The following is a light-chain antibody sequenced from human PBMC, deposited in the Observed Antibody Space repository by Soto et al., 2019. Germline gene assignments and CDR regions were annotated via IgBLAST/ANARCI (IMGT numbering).Light chain of an antibody. J-gene: IGLJ3*02. CDR2: RNN. CDR1: SSNIGSKY. Sequence: QAVVTQPPSASGTPGQRVTISCSGSSSNIGSKYVYWYQQLPGTAPKLLIYRNNERPSGVPDRFSGSKSGTSASLAIGDLRSEDEADYYCASWDASVSGWVFGGGTQLTVL. CDR3: ASWDASVSGWV. V-gene: IGLV1-47*01.